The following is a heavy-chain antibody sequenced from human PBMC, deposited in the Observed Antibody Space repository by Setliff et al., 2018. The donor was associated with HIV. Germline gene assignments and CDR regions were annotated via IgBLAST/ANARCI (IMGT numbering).Heavy chain of an antibody. CDR2: INPNSGDT. CDR1: EYTFTGYY. J-gene: IGHJ4*02. CDR3: ARGGDDYGPGTWTFDY. D-gene: IGHD3-10*01. V-gene: IGHV1-2*02. Sequence: ASVKVSCKASEYTFTGYYMHWVRQAPGQGLEWMGWINPNSGDTNYAQKFQGRVTMTRDTSISTAYMELSRLTSDDTAVYSCARGGDDYGPGTWTFDYWGQGTLVTVSS.